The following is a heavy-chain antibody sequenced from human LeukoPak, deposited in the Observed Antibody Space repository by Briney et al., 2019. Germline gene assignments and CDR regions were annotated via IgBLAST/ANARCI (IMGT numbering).Heavy chain of an antibody. J-gene: IGHJ4*02. CDR3: ARGGTMYYGSRNFDY. CDR1: GLTFSSYA. Sequence: GGSLRLSCAASGLTFSSYAMSWVRQAPGKGLEWVSAISGSGGSTYYADSVKGRFTISRDNSKNTLYLQMNSLRAEDTAVYSCARGGTMYYGSRNFDYWGQGTLVTVSS. V-gene: IGHV3-23*01. D-gene: IGHD3-10*01. CDR2: ISGSGGST.